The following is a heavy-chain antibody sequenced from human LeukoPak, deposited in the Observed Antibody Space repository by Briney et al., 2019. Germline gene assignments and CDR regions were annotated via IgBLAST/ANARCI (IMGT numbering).Heavy chain of an antibody. CDR3: AKDRESSSRPYFFDY. Sequence: ISGSGGSTYYADSVKGRFTISRDNSKNTLYLQMNSLRAEDTAVYYCAKDRESSSRPYFFDYWGQGTLVTVSS. D-gene: IGHD6-6*01. J-gene: IGHJ4*02. V-gene: IGHV3-23*01. CDR2: ISGSGGST.